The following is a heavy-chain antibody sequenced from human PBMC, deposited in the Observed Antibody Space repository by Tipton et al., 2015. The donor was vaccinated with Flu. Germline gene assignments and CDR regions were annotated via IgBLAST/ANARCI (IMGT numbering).Heavy chain of an antibody. CDR2: IYHSGSA. CDR1: GYSISSGFF. V-gene: IGHV4-38-2*02. J-gene: IGHJ5*02. CDR3: AREGVRSISSRQVWFAP. D-gene: IGHD6-6*01. Sequence: TLSLTCVVSGYSISSGFFWSWVRQPPGKGLEWIGSIYHSGSAYYNPSLESRVSMSVDTSKNQFSLKVSSVTAADTAVYYCAREGVRSISSRQVWFAPWGQGTLVTVSS.